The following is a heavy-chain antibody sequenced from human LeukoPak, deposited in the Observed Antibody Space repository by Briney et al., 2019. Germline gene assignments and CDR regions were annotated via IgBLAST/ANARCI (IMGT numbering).Heavy chain of an antibody. CDR3: AGRTSDFSSDY. Sequence: SETLSLTCAVYGGSFSGYYWSWIRQPPGKGLEWIGETNHSGSTNYNPSLKSRVSISVDKPKNQFSLKLTSVTAADTAVYYCAGRTSDFSSDYWGQGTLVTVSS. CDR2: TNHSGST. CDR1: GGSFSGYY. J-gene: IGHJ4*02. V-gene: IGHV4-34*01. D-gene: IGHD3-3*01.